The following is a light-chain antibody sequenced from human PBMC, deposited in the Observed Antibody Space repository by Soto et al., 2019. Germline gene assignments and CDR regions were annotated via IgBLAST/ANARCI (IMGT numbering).Light chain of an antibody. CDR2: EVS. CDR3: SSYTSSRVYV. Sequence: QSVLTQPASVSGSPGQSITISCTGTSSDVGGYNYVSWYQQQSGKAPKLMIHEVSNRPSGVSNRFSGSKSGNTASLTISGLQAEDEADYYCSSYTSSRVYVFGIGTKVT. CDR1: SSDVGGYNY. V-gene: IGLV2-14*01. J-gene: IGLJ1*01.